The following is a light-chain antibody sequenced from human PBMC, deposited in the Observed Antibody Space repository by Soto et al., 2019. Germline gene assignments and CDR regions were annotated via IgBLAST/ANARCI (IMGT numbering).Light chain of an antibody. CDR3: SSFTSRDTQV. J-gene: IGLJ1*01. V-gene: IGLV2-14*01. Sequence: QSVLTQPASVSGSPGQSITISCTGTSSDIGGYDFVSWYQQHPAKAPRLMISEVTNRPSGVSNRFSGSKSGNTASLTISGLQVEDEADYFCSSFTSRDTQVFGTGTKLTVL. CDR2: EVT. CDR1: SSDIGGYDF.